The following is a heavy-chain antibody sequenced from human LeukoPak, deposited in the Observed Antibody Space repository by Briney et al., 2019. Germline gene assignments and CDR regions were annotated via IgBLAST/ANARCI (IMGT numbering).Heavy chain of an antibody. CDR1: GYTFINYY. CDR2: INPSGGST. D-gene: IGHD4-23*01. Sequence: ASVKVSCKASGYTFINYYMHWVRQPPGQGLEWMGIINPSGGSTSYAQKFQGRVTMTRDTSTSTVYMELSSLRSEDTAVYYCARPHYGGNSGAYLQHWGQGTLVTVSS. CDR3: ARPHYGGNSGAYLQH. J-gene: IGHJ1*01. V-gene: IGHV1-46*01.